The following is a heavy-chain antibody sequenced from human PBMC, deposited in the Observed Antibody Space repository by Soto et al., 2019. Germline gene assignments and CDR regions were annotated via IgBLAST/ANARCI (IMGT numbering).Heavy chain of an antibody. J-gene: IGHJ6*02. V-gene: IGHV3-48*03. CDR2: ISSSGSTI. Sequence: GGSMRLSCAASGFTFSSYEMNWVRQAPGKGLEWVSYISSSGSTIYYADSVKGRFTISRDNAKNSLYLQMNSLRAEDTAVYYCARVGSSWYYYYYGMDVWGQGTTVTVSS. D-gene: IGHD6-13*01. CDR1: GFTFSSYE. CDR3: ARVGSSWYYYYYGMDV.